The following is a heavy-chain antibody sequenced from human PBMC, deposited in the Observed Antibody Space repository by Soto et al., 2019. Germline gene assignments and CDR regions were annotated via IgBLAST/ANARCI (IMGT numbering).Heavy chain of an antibody. Sequence: GSLRLSCAPSRFTFSSYAMSWVRQAPGKGLGWVSAISGSGGSTYYADTLKGRFTISRDNSKNTLYLQMNSLRAEDTDVYCCATHKLEPDYWGQGTLVTVSS. D-gene: IGHD1-1*01. CDR1: RFTFSSYA. CDR2: ISGSGGST. CDR3: ATHKLEPDY. V-gene: IGHV3-23*01. J-gene: IGHJ4*02.